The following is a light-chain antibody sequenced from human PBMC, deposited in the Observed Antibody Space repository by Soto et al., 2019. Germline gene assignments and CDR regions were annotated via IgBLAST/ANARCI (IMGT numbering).Light chain of an antibody. V-gene: IGKV1-33*01. CDR1: QSINNW. CDR3: QQYDNLPLT. J-gene: IGKJ3*01. CDR2: RAS. Sequence: DIRMTQSPSTLSASVGDRVTITCRASQSINNWLAWYQQKPGKAPKLLIYRASNLETGVPSRFSGSGSGTDFTFTISSLQPEDIATYYCQQYDNLPLTFGPGTKVDIK.